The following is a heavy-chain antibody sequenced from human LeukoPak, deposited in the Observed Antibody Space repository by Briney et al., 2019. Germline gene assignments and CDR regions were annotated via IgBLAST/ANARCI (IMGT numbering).Heavy chain of an antibody. CDR3: ARGVRYNWNSAWFDP. D-gene: IGHD1-7*01. Sequence: ETLSLTCTVSGGSISSCYWSWIRQPPWKGLEWLGYIYYSGSTNYNPSLKSRVTISVDTSKNQFSLKLSSVTAADTAVYYCARGVRYNWNSAWFDPWGQGTLVTVSS. J-gene: IGHJ5*02. CDR2: IYYSGST. V-gene: IGHV4-59*01. CDR1: GGSISSCY.